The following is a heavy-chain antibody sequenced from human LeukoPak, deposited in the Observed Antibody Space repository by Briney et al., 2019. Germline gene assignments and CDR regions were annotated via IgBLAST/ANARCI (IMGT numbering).Heavy chain of an antibody. D-gene: IGHD1-1*01. V-gene: IGHV3-23*01. J-gene: IGHJ4*02. CDR3: AKAGIGEDGAGFLCEY. CDR2: ASYYVGKQ. Sequence: GGSLTLSCAASGFTFSDYAMSWVRQAPGKGLEWVSTASYYVGKQYHADSVRGRFTVSRDNSRNTVSQQMSSLRVEDTGIYYCAKAGIGEDGAGFLCEYWGQGTLVTVSS. CDR1: GFTFSDYA.